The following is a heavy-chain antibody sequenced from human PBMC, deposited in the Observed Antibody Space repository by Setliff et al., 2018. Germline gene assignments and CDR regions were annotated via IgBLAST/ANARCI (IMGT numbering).Heavy chain of an antibody. V-gene: IGHV4-34*01. CDR1: GASFKDYY. CDR2: INHSGST. J-gene: IGHJ4*02. Sequence: PSETLSLTCAVYGASFKDYYWTWIRQSPGQGLEWIGQINHSGSTTSNPSLKSRVAISVHMSKNQISLDLTSVTAADTGVYYCARGLRSSGPYAGGWYYFYFWGQGILVTVSS. D-gene: IGHD1-26*01. CDR3: ARGLRSSGPYAGGWYYFYF.